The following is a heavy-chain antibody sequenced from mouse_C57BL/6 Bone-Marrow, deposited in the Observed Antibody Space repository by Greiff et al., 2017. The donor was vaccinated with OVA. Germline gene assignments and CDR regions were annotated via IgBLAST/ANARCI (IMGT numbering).Heavy chain of an antibody. CDR2: ISSGGDYI. J-gene: IGHJ4*01. Sequence: EVQRVESGEGLVKPGGSLKLSCAASGFTFSSYAMSWVRQTPEKRLEWVAYISSGGDYIYYADTVKGRFTISRDNARNTLYLQMSSLKSEDTAMYYCTRDNSNSPFYYAMDYWGQGTSVTVSS. D-gene: IGHD2-5*01. CDR1: GFTFSSYA. CDR3: TRDNSNSPFYYAMDY. V-gene: IGHV5-9-1*02.